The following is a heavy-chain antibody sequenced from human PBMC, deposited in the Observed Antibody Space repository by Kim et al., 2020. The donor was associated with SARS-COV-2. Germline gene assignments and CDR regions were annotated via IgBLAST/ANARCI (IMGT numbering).Heavy chain of an antibody. V-gene: IGHV1-3*01. J-gene: IGHJ6*02. Sequence: ASVKVSCKASGYTFTSYAMHWVRQAPGQRLEWMGWINAGNGNTKYSQKFQGRVTITRDTSASTAYMELSSLRSEDTAVYYCARPREPSGGHYYYYGMDVWGQGTTVTVSS. CDR3: ARPREPSGGHYYYYGMDV. D-gene: IGHD2-15*01. CDR2: INAGNGNT. CDR1: GYTFTSYA.